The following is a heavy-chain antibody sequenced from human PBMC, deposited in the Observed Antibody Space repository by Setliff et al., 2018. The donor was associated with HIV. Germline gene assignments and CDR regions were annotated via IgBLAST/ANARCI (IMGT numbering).Heavy chain of an antibody. CDR2: IYTSVNT. V-gene: IGHV4-4*07. CDR3: ARDRHYSGLGSYGP. CDR1: GGSISYYY. Sequence: SETLSLTCTVSGGSISYYYWNWIRQPAGKGLEWIGRIYTSVNTDYNPSLKSRVTMSVDTSKNQFSLKLNSVTALDTAVYYCARDRHYSGLGSYGPWGPGTLVTVSS. D-gene: IGHD3-10*01. J-gene: IGHJ5*02.